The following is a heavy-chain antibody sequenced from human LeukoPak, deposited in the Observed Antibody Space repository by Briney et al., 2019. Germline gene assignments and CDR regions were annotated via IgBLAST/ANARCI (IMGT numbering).Heavy chain of an antibody. CDR3: ASARTSSRSWFTFDY. D-gene: IGHD6-13*01. V-gene: IGHV4-59*05. J-gene: IGHJ4*02. CDR1: GFTFSSYA. Sequence: GSLRLSCAASGFTFSSYAMMWVRQAPGKGLEWIGSIYYSGSTYYNPSLKSRVTISVDTSKNQLSLKLSSVTAADTAVYYCASARTSSRSWFTFDYWGQGILVTVSS. CDR2: IYYSGST.